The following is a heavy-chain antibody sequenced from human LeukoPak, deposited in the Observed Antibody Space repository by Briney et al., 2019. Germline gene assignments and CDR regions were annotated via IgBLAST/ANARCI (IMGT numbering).Heavy chain of an antibody. J-gene: IGHJ5*02. D-gene: IGHD3-3*01. CDR3: ARADYDFWSGKNNWFDP. Sequence: GASVKVSCKASGGTFSSYAISWVRQAPGQGLEWMGRIIPILGIANYAQKFQGRVTITADKSTSIAYMELSSLRSEDTAVYYCARADYDFWSGKNNWFDPWGQGTLVTVSS. CDR1: GGTFSSYA. V-gene: IGHV1-69*04. CDR2: IIPILGIA.